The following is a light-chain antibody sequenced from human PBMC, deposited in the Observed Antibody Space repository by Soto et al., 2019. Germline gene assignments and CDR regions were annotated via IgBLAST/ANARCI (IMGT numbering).Light chain of an antibody. Sequence: EIVLTQSPGTLSLSPGERATLSCRASQSVNSYLAWYQQKPGQAPRLLIYDASNRATGIPAGFSGSGSGTDFTLTISSLEPEDFAVXXXQQRNNWPWTFGQGTKVEIK. V-gene: IGKV3-11*01. CDR3: QQRNNWPWT. CDR1: QSVNSY. J-gene: IGKJ1*01. CDR2: DAS.